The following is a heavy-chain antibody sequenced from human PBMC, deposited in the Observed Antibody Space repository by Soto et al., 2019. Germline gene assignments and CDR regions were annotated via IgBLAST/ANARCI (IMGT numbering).Heavy chain of an antibody. D-gene: IGHD2-21*02. CDR3: ARDIGGDDYYYGMDV. CDR1: GFTFSSYA. V-gene: IGHV3-30-3*01. J-gene: IGHJ6*02. CDR2: ISYDGSNK. Sequence: GGSLRLSCAASGFTFSSYAMHWVRQAPGKGLEWVAVISYDGSNKYYADSVKGRFTISRDNSKNTLYLQMNSLRAEDTAVYYCARDIGGDDYYYGMDVWGQGTTVTVSS.